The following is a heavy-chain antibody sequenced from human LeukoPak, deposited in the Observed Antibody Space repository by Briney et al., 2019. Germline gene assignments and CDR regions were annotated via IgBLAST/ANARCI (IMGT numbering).Heavy chain of an antibody. V-gene: IGHV4-34*01. CDR3: ARVRDYDAFDI. J-gene: IGHJ3*02. Sequence: SETLSLTCAVYGGSFSGYYWSWIRQPPGKGLEWIGEINHSGGTNYNPSLKSRVTISVDTSKNQFSLKLSSVTAADTAVYYCARVRDYDAFDIWGQGTMVTVSS. D-gene: IGHD4-17*01. CDR1: GGSFSGYY. CDR2: INHSGGT.